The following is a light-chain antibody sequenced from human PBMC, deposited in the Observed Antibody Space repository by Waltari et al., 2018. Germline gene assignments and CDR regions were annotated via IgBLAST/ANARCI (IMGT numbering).Light chain of an antibody. CDR1: SSDVGSYNL. CDR2: EGS. Sequence: QSALTQPASVSGSPGQSITISCTGTSSDVGSYNLVSWYQQHPGKAPKLMIYEGSKRPSGGSNRFSRSQCGNTASLTISGLQDEDEADYYCCSYAGSSTYVVFGGGTKLTVL. V-gene: IGLV2-23*01. CDR3: CSYAGSSTYVV. J-gene: IGLJ2*01.